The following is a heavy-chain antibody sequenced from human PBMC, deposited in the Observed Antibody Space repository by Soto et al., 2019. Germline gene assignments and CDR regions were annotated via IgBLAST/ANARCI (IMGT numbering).Heavy chain of an antibody. J-gene: IGHJ4*02. V-gene: IGHV2-26*01. Sequence: QVTLKESGPVLVKPTETLTLTCTVSGFSLSNARMGVSWIRQPPGKALEWLAHIFSNDEKSYSTSLKSRLTISKDTSKSQVVLTITNMDPVDTATYYCARISHNWNDLVNFDYGGQGTLVTVSS. CDR1: GFSLSNARMG. D-gene: IGHD1-1*01. CDR3: ARISHNWNDLVNFDY. CDR2: IFSNDEK.